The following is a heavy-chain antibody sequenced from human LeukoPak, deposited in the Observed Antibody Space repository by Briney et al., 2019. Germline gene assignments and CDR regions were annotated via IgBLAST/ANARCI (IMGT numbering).Heavy chain of an antibody. V-gene: IGHV4-59*01. CDR2: IYYSGST. J-gene: IGHJ6*02. CDR1: GGSISSYY. CDR3: ASIAAAGYYYYGMDV. D-gene: IGHD6-13*01. Sequence: SETLSLTCTVSGGSISSYYWSWIRQPPGKGLEWIGYIYYSGSTNYNPSLKSRVTISVDTSKNQFSLKLSSVTAADTAVYYCASIAAAGYYYYGMDVWGQGTTVTVSS.